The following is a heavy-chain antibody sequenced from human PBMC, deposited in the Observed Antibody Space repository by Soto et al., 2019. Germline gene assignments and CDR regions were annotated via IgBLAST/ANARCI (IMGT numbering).Heavy chain of an antibody. CDR2: ISSSGSTI. V-gene: IGHV3-11*01. J-gene: IGHJ6*02. Sequence: QVQLVESGGGLVKPGGSLRLSCAASGFTFSDYYMSWIRQAPGKGLEWVSYISSSGSTIYYADSVKGRFTISRDNAKNSLYLQMNSLSAEDTAVYYCARLNGNDYDSSGYYYYYYGMDVWGQGTTVTVS. CDR3: ARLNGNDYDSSGYYYYYYGMDV. D-gene: IGHD3-22*01. CDR1: GFTFSDYY.